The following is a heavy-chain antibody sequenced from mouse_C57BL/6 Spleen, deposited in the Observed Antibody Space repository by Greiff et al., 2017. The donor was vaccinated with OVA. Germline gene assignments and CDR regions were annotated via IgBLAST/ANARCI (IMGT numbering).Heavy chain of an antibody. CDR2: INPGSGGT. J-gene: IGHJ2*01. Sequence: VQLQESGAELVRPGTSVKVSCKASGYAFTNYLIEWVKQRPGQGLEWIGVINPGSGGTNYNEKFKGKATLTADKSSSTAYMQLSSLTSEDSAVYFCAREGDGYDAHYFDYWGQGTTLTVSS. V-gene: IGHV1-54*01. CDR3: AREGDGYDAHYFDY. D-gene: IGHD2-2*01. CDR1: GYAFTNYL.